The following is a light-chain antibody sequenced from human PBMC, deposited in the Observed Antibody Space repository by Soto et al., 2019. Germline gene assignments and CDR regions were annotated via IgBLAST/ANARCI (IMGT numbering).Light chain of an antibody. Sequence: AIQLTQSPSSLSVSVGDRVTITCRASQGISSALAWYQQKPGKAPKLLIYDASSLESGVPSRFSGSGSGTDFTLTISSLQPEDFATYYCQQFNNPITFGQGTRLEIK. CDR3: QQFNNPIT. J-gene: IGKJ5*01. CDR2: DAS. V-gene: IGKV1D-13*01. CDR1: QGISSA.